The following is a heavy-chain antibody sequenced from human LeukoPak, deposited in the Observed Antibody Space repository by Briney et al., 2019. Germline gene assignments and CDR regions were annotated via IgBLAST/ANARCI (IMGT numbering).Heavy chain of an antibody. CDR2: ISSSSSYI. CDR1: GFTFGDYA. D-gene: IGHD6-19*01. Sequence: PGGSLRLSCTASGFTFGDYAMSWVRQAPGKGLEWVSSISSSSSYIYYADSVKGRFTISRDNAKNSLYLQMNSLRAEDTAVYYCAKDRSSGWSPGGYWGQGTLVTVSS. J-gene: IGHJ4*02. V-gene: IGHV3-21*01. CDR3: AKDRSSGWSPGGY.